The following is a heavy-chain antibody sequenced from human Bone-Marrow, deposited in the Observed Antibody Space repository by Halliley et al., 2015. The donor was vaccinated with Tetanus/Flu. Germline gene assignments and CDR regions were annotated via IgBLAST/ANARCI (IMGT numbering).Heavy chain of an antibody. D-gene: IGHD1-7*01. CDR3: ARRTPPRINYFAP. CDR2: ISHSGNV. J-gene: IGHJ5*02. Sequence: EWFGYISHSGNVHYNPSLKSRVTISTDTSRNPFSPRVNSVTAAHTAVYFCARRTPPRINYFAPWGQGTLVTV. V-gene: IGHV4-31*02.